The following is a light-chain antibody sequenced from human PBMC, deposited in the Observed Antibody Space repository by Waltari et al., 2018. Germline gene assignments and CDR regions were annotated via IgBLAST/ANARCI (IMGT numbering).Light chain of an antibody. V-gene: IGKV3-20*01. Sequence: DIVLTQSPGTLSLSPGARATLSCRASQSVRRTLAWYQQKPGQAPRLLIYDASTRATGGPDRFSGSGFGTDFSLTISRLEPEDFAVYYCQKYGTLPATFGQGTKVEIK. CDR3: QKYGTLPAT. CDR2: DAS. J-gene: IGKJ1*01. CDR1: QSVRRT.